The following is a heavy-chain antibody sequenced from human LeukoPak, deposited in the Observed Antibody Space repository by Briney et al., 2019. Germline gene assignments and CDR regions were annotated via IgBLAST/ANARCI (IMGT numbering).Heavy chain of an antibody. V-gene: IGHV3-23*01. J-gene: IGHJ5*02. D-gene: IGHD3-3*01. CDR3: AKGGYDFWSGYLNWFDP. CDR2: ISGSGGST. CDR1: GFTFSNFA. Sequence: GGSLRLSCAASGFTFSNFAMSWVRQAPGKGLERVSAISGSGGSTYYADSVKGRFTISRDNSKNTLYLQMNSLRAEDTAVYYCAKGGYDFWSGYLNWFDPWGQGTLVTVSS.